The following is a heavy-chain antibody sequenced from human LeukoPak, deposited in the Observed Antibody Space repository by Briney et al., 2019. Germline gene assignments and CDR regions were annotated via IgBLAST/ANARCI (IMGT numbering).Heavy chain of an antibody. J-gene: IGHJ6*04. CDR1: GGSFSGYY. CDR3: ATGIAAAGTSGYYYYYYGMDV. V-gene: IGHV4-34*01. CDR2: INHSGST. Sequence: SETLSLTCAVYGGSFSGYYWSWIRQPPGKGLEWIGEINHSGSTNYNPSLKSRVTISVDTSKSQFSLKLSSVTAADTAVYYCATGIAAAGTSGYYYYYYGMDVWGKGTTVTVSS. D-gene: IGHD6-13*01.